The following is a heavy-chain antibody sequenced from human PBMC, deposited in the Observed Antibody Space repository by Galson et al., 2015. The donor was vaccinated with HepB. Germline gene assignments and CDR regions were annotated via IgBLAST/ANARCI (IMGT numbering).Heavy chain of an antibody. V-gene: IGHV4-59*01. CDR1: GGSISSYY. Sequence: TLSLTCTVSGGSISSYYLSWIRQPPGKGLEWIGYIYYSGSTNYNPSLKSRVTISVDTSKNQFSLKLSSVTAADTAVYYCARGLYSSSWSLSWYFDLWGRGTLVTVSS. J-gene: IGHJ2*01. CDR2: IYYSGST. CDR3: ARGLYSSSWSLSWYFDL. D-gene: IGHD6-13*01.